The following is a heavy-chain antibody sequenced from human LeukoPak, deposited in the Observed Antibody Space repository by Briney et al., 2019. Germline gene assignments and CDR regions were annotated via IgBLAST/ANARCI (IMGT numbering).Heavy chain of an antibody. D-gene: IGHD5-12*01. Sequence: GGSLRPSCAASGFTFSSDWMHWVRQAPGKGLVLVSRINDDGSSKGYADSVKGRFTISRDNAKNTLYLQMNSLRAEDTAVYYCARVPGYSGYFYGMDVWGQGTTVTVSS. J-gene: IGHJ6*02. V-gene: IGHV3-74*01. CDR2: INDDGSSK. CDR3: ARVPGYSGYFYGMDV. CDR1: GFTFSSDW.